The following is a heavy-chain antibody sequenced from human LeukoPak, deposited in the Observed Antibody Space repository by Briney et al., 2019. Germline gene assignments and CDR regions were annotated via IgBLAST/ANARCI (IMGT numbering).Heavy chain of an antibody. CDR3: ATGRSGYFDS. CDR1: GLTLSNAW. V-gene: IGHV3-15*01. J-gene: IGHJ4*02. Sequence: GGSLRLSCAASGLTLSNAWMTWVRQAPGKGLEWVGRIKSKTDGGIKDYAAPVKGTFTISRDDSENTVYLQMNSLKIEDTAVYYCATGRSGYFDSWGQGTLVFVSS. CDR2: IKSKTDGGIK.